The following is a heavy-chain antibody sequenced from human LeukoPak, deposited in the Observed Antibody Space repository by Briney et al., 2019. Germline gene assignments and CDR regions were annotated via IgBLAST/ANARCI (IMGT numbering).Heavy chain of an antibody. CDR2: ISGSSTYI. D-gene: IGHD3-22*01. CDR1: GFTFSSYS. CDR3: ARNYDSSGYYYNWFDP. J-gene: IGHJ5*02. Sequence: GGSLRLSCAASGFTFSSYSMNWVRQAPGKGLEWVSSISGSSTYIYYADSLKGRFTISRDNAKNSLFLQMNSLRAEDTAVYYCARNYDSSGYYYNWFDPWGQGTLVTVSS. V-gene: IGHV3-21*01.